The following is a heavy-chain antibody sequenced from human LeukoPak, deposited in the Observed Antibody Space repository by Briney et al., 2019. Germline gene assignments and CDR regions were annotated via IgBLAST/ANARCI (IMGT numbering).Heavy chain of an antibody. CDR2: IYSGGST. D-gene: IGHD1-26*01. CDR3: SRDDSSGGYGGSAFDI. J-gene: IGHJ3*02. CDR1: GFTVSSNY. V-gene: IGHV3-66*01. Sequence: GGSLRLSCAASGFTVSSNYMSWVRQAPGKGLEWVSVIYSGGSTYYADSVKGRFTISRDNSKNTLYLQMNSLRAEDTAVYYCSRDDSSGGYGGSAFDIWGQGTMVTVSS.